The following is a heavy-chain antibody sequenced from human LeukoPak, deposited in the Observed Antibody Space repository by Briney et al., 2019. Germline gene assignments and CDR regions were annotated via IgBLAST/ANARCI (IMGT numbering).Heavy chain of an antibody. D-gene: IGHD3-10*01. J-gene: IGHJ4*02. Sequence: PGGSLRLSCAASGFTFSSYWMHWVRQAPGKGLVWVSRINSDGSSTSYAVSVKGRFTISRDNAKNTLYLQMNSLRAEDTAVYYCARGGGLWFGELSPHDYWGQGTLVTVSS. CDR2: INSDGSST. V-gene: IGHV3-74*01. CDR1: GFTFSSYW. CDR3: ARGGGLWFGELSPHDY.